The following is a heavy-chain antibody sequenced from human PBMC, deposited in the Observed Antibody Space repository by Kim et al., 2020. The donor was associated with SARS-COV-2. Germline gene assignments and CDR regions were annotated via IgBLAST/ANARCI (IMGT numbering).Heavy chain of an antibody. Sequence: ASVKVSCKASGYTFTSYYMHWVRQAPGQGLEWMGIINPSGGSTSYAQKFQGRVTMTRDTSTSTVYMELSSLRSEDTAVYYCARDHTRQRTTVTTPVAGFFDLWGRGTLVTVSS. D-gene: IGHD4-17*01. J-gene: IGHJ2*01. CDR2: INPSGGST. V-gene: IGHV1-46*01. CDR1: GYTFTSYY. CDR3: ARDHTRQRTTVTTPVAGFFDL.